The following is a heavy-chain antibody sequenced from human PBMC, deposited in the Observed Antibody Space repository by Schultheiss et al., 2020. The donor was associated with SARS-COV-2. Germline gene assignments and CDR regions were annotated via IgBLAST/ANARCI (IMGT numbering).Heavy chain of an antibody. V-gene: IGHV3-23*01. J-gene: IGHJ4*02. CDR3: AKGHRGYSSGWYHY. CDR2: ISGSGGST. CDR1: GFTFSSYA. Sequence: GGSLRLSCAASGFTFSSYAMSWVRQAPGKGLEWVSAISGSGGSTYYADSVKGRFTISRDNSKNTLYLQMNSLRAEDTAVYYCAKGHRGYSSGWYHYWGQGTLVTVSS. D-gene: IGHD6-19*01.